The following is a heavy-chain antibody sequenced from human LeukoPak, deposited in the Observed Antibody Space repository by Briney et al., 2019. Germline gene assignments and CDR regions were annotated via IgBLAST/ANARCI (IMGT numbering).Heavy chain of an antibody. J-gene: IGHJ4*02. CDR1: GFTFSSYA. Sequence: RSGGSLRLSCAASGFTFSSYAMSWVRQAPGKGLEWVSGISGSGGSTYYADSVKGRFTISRDNSKNTLYLQMTSLRAEDAAVYYCAKDQVWIVVGSFDYWGQGTLVTVSS. D-gene: IGHD3-22*01. CDR2: ISGSGGST. V-gene: IGHV3-23*01. CDR3: AKDQVWIVVGSFDY.